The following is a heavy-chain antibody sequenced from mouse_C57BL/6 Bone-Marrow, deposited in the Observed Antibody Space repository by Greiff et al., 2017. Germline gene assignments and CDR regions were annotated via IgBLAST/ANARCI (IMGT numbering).Heavy chain of an antibody. J-gene: IGHJ3*01. Sequence: QVQLQQPGAELVMPGASVKLSCKASGYTFTSYWMHWVKQRPGQGLEWIGEIDPSDSYTNYNQKFKGKSTLTVDKSSSTAYMQPSSLTSEDSAVYYCAPYEYDGGFAYWGQGTLVTVSA. V-gene: IGHV1-69*01. CDR1: GYTFTSYW. D-gene: IGHD2-4*01. CDR2: IDPSDSYT. CDR3: APYEYDGGFAY.